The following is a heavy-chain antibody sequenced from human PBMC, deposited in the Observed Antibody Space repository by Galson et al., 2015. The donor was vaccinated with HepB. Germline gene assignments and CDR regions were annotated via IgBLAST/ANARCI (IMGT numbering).Heavy chain of an antibody. D-gene: IGHD3-16*02. V-gene: IGHV5-51*03. CDR1: GYSFTSYW. CDR2: IYPGDSDT. J-gene: IGHJ4*02. CDR3: ATSSGPYDYIWGSYPDGFDY. Sequence: QSGAEVKKPGESLKISCKGSGYSFTSYWIGWVRQMPGKGLEWMGIIYPGDSDTRYSPSFQGQVTISADKSISTAYLQWSSLKASDTAMYYCATSSGPYDYIWGSYPDGFDYWGQGTLVTVSS.